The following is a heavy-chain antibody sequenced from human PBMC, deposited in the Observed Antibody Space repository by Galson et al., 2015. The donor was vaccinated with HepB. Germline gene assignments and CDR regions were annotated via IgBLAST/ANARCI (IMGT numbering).Heavy chain of an antibody. CDR3: ARDKGCSGTSCYTGSYYYSLDV. CDR1: GFTFSSYS. J-gene: IGHJ6*02. CDR2: ISYDGSDE. V-gene: IGHV3-30*04. D-gene: IGHD2-2*02. Sequence: SLRLSCAASGFTFSSYSTHWVRQAPGKGLEGVAVISYDGSDEFNADSVKGRFTITRDNSKNTLYLQMNSLGAEDTAVYYCARDKGCSGTSCYTGSYYYSLDVWGQGTTVTVSS.